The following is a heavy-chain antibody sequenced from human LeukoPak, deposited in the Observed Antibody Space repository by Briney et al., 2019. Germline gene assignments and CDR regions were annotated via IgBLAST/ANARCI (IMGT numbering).Heavy chain of an antibody. J-gene: IGHJ5*02. D-gene: IGHD2-15*01. CDR1: GFTFSSYA. Sequence: LSGGSLRLSCAASGFTFSSYAMSWVRQAPGKGLEWASAISGSGGSTYYADSVKGRFTISRDNSKNTLYLQMNSLRAEDTAVYYCAKGLEDIVVVVVGRFDPWGQGTLVTVSS. CDR3: AKGLEDIVVVVVGRFDP. CDR2: ISGSGGST. V-gene: IGHV3-23*01.